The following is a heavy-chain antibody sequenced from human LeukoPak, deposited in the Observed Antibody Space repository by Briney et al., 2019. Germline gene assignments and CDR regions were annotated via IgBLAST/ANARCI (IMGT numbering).Heavy chain of an antibody. Sequence: SETLSLTCTTSGVSISRFYWSWVRQPPGKGLEWIGNIYSGVPTYFNPSLKSRVIISVDTSRNQFSLNLTSVTAADTAMYYCVQTTGWPGFDYWGQGILVTVSS. J-gene: IGHJ4*02. V-gene: IGHV4-4*09. D-gene: IGHD1-1*01. CDR1: GVSISRFY. CDR3: VQTTGWPGFDY. CDR2: IYSGVPT.